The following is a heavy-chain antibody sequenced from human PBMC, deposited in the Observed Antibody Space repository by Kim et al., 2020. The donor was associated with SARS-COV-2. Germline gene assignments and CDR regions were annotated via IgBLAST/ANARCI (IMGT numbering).Heavy chain of an antibody. V-gene: IGHV4-59*01. CDR1: GGSISSYY. CDR2: IYYSGST. D-gene: IGHD2-2*01. J-gene: IGHJ3*02. Sequence: SETLSLTCTVSGGSISSYYWSWIRQPPGKGLEWIGYIYYSGSTNYNPSLKSRVTISVDTSKNQFSLKLSSVTAADTAVYYCARDSTSHLDAFDIWGQVT. CDR3: ARDSTSHLDAFDI.